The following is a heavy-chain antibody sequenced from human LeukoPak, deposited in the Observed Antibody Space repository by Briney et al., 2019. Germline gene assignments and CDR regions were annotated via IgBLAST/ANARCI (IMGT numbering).Heavy chain of an antibody. CDR1: VYSFTNSG. CDR3: ATMHRVEYYFDY. J-gene: IGHJ4*02. Sequence: ASVKVSCKASVYSFTNSGISWVRQAPGQGLEWMGWISPYNGNTNYVQKFQGRVTMTTDTSTSTAYMELRSLRSDDTAVYYCATMHRVEYYFDYWGQGTLVTASS. D-gene: IGHD5-24*01. CDR2: ISPYNGNT. V-gene: IGHV1-18*01.